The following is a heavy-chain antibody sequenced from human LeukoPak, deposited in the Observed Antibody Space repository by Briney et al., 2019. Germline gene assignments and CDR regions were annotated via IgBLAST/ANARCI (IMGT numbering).Heavy chain of an antibody. V-gene: IGHV3-23*01. J-gene: IGHJ4*02. Sequence: GGSLRLSCAASGFTYSNFAMSWIRQAPGKGLEWVSALNGDNTYYADSVKGRFTVSRDNSKNTLYLQMNSLRAEDTAVYYCARDDRGFDYWGQGTLVTVSS. CDR2: LNGDNT. D-gene: IGHD3-22*01. CDR3: ARDDRGFDY. CDR1: GFTYSNFA.